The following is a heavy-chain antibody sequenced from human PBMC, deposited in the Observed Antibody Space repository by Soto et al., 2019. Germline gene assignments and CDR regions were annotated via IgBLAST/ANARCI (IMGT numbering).Heavy chain of an antibody. Sequence: QVQLQESGPGLVKPSQTLSLTCTVSGGSISSGDYYWCWIRQPPGKGLEWIGYIYYSGSTYYIPSLMSRVIISVDTSENRFSLKLSSVTAADTAVYYCARGIAAGIWFDPWGQGTLVTVSS. CDR1: GGSISSGDYY. CDR2: IYYSGST. D-gene: IGHD6-13*01. V-gene: IGHV4-30-4*01. J-gene: IGHJ5*02. CDR3: ARGIAAGIWFDP.